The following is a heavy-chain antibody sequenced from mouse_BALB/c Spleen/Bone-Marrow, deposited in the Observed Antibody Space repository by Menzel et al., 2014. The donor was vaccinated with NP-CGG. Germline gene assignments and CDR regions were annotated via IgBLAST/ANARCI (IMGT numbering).Heavy chain of an antibody. CDR3: ARHRDAMDY. CDR1: GFTFSSYV. CDR2: ISSGGTFT. J-gene: IGHJ4*01. Sequence: EVQGVESGGGLVKPGGSLELSCAASGFTFSSYVMSWVRQTPEKRLEWVATISSGGTFTYYPDSVKGRFTISRDNAKNTLYLQMSSLKSEDTAMYYCARHRDAMDYWGQGTSVTVSS. V-gene: IGHV5-6*01. D-gene: IGHD3-3*01.